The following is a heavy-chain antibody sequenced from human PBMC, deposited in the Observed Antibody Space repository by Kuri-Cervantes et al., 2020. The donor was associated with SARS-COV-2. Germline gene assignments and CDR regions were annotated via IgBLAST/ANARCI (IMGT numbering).Heavy chain of an antibody. J-gene: IGHJ4*02. V-gene: IGHV4-39*01. D-gene: IGHD2-15*01. CDR1: GGSISSSSYY. Sequence: SETLSLTCTVSGGSISSSSYYWGWIRQPPGKGLEWIGSIYYSGSTYYNPSLKSRVTISVDTSKNQFSLKLSSVTAADTAVYYCARVSAVGCSGGSCYPEIDYWGQGTLVTVSS. CDR3: ARVSAVGCSGGSCYPEIDY. CDR2: IYYSGST.